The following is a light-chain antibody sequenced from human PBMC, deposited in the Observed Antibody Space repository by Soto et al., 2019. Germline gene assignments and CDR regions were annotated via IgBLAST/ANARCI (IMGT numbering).Light chain of an antibody. V-gene: IGKV3-15*01. Sequence: ERGWSQSPATLYVSPGERATLSCRASESVRTSLAWYQQKPGRSPSLLIYGASNRATGLPARFSGSGSGTEFTLTISSLQSEDFAVYYCQQYSDWPRTFGQGTRVDIK. CDR3: QQYSDWPRT. CDR2: GAS. CDR1: ESVRTS. J-gene: IGKJ1*01.